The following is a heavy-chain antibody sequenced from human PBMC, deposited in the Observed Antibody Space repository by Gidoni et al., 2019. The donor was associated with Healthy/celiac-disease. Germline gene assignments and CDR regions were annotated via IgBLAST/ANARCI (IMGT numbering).Heavy chain of an antibody. CDR3: ARARLGDYIDAFDI. Sequence: QVQLVQSGAEVKKPGASVKVSCKAYGYTFTGYYMHWVRQAPGQGLEWMGRINPNSGGTNYAQKFQGRVTMTRDTSISTAYMELSRLRSDDTVVYYCARARLGDYIDAFDIWGQGTMVTVSS. J-gene: IGHJ3*02. V-gene: IGHV1-2*05. D-gene: IGHD4-17*01. CDR2: INPNSGGT. CDR1: GYTFTGYY.